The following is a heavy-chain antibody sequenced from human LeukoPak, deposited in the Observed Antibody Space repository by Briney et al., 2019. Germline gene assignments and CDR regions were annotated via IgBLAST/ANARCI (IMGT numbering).Heavy chain of an antibody. D-gene: IGHD1-20*01. J-gene: IGHJ6*02. CDR3: ARQPHRHNWNPDGGMDV. Sequence: GESLKISCKGSGYSFTSYWIGWVRQMPGKGLEWMGIIYPGDSDTRYSPSFQGQVTISADKSISTAYLQWSSLKASDTAMYYCARQPHRHNWNPDGGMDVWGQGTTVTVSS. V-gene: IGHV5-51*01. CDR1: GYSFTSYW. CDR2: IYPGDSDT.